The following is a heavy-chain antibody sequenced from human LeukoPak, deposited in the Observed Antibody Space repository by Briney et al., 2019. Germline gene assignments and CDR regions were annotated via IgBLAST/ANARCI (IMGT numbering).Heavy chain of an antibody. Sequence: PSETLSLTCAVSGGPISSSNWWSWVRQPPGKGLEWIGEIYHSGSTNYNPSLKSRVTISVDKSKNQFSLKLSSVTAADTAVYYCARGLSQYSRQTYYYDSSGYYYRPLGAFDIWGQGTMVTVSS. V-gene: IGHV4-4*02. CDR1: GGPISSSNW. CDR3: ARGLSQYSRQTYYYDSSGYYYRPLGAFDI. J-gene: IGHJ3*02. D-gene: IGHD3-22*01. CDR2: IYHSGST.